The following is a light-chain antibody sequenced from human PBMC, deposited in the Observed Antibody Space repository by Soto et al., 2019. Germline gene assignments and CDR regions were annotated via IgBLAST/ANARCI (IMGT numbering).Light chain of an antibody. V-gene: IGKV3-15*01. CDR2: GVS. CDR3: QQYATWPRP. CDR1: QNVHID. J-gene: IGKJ2*01. Sequence: ETMMTQSPASLSVSPGETATLSCRSSQNVHIDLAWYQQKPGQAPTLLIYGVSARAPGVPARFTGAGSGTEFTLTIRDLQSADFAVYYCQQYATWPRPFGQGT.